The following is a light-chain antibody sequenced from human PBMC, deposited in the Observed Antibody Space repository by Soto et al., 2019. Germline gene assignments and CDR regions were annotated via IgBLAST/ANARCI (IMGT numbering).Light chain of an antibody. Sequence: DIQMTQFPSTLSASIGDTITITCRASQSVSGWLAWYQQKPGKAPKLIIYDVSSLRRGVPLRFSGSGSGTEFTLTIVSLQADDFATYYCQQYESYSATFGQGTKVEVE. CDR1: QSVSGW. CDR2: DVS. J-gene: IGKJ1*01. V-gene: IGKV1-5*01. CDR3: QQYESYSAT.